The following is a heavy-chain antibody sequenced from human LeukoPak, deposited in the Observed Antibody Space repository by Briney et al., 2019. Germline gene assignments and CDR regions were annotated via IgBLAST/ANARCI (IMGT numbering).Heavy chain of an antibody. V-gene: IGHV3-30*18. J-gene: IGHJ5*02. Sequence: GRSLGLSCAASGFTFSSYGMHWVRQAPGKGLEWVAVISYDGSNKYYADSVKGRFTISRDNSKNTLYLQMNSLRAEDTAVYYCAKANPPLYCGGDCYSRGFDPWGQGTLVTVSS. CDR2: ISYDGSNK. CDR3: AKANPPLYCGGDCYSRGFDP. CDR1: GFTFSSYG. D-gene: IGHD2-21*02.